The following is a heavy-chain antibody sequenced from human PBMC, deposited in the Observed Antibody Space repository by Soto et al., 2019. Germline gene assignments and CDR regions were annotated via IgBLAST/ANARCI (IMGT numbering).Heavy chain of an antibody. D-gene: IGHD3-10*01. J-gene: IGHJ4*02. Sequence: GESLKISCKGSGYSFTSYWIGWVRQMPGKGLEWMGIIYPGDSDTRYSPSFQGQVTISADKSISTAYLQWSSLKASDTAMYYCARQLSGGSRHNNRLDYWGQGTLVTVSS. CDR2: IYPGDSDT. V-gene: IGHV5-51*01. CDR3: ARQLSGGSRHNNRLDY. CDR1: GYSFTSYW.